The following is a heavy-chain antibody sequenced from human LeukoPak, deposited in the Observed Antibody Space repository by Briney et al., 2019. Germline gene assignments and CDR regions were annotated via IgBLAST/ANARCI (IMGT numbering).Heavy chain of an antibody. CDR1: GGSISSSSYY. CDR2: IYYSGST. Sequence: PSGTLSLTCTVSGGSISSSSYYWGWIRQPPGKGLEWNGSIYYSGSTYYNPSLKSRVTISVDTSKNQFSLKLSSVTAADTAVYYCARARPGIAVAGELNWFDPWGQGTLVTVSS. V-gene: IGHV4-39*07. J-gene: IGHJ5*02. D-gene: IGHD6-19*01. CDR3: ARARPGIAVAGELNWFDP.